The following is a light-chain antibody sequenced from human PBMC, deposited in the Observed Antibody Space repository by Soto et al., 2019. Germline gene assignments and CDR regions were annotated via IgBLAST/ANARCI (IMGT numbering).Light chain of an antibody. J-gene: IGLJ1*01. CDR1: SSNIGAGYD. Sequence: QSVLTQPPSVSGAQGQRVTISCTGSSSNIGAGYDVHWYQQFPGTAPKLVIYGNGNRPSGVPDRSAGSKSGTSASLAITGLHDEDEADYYCQSYDSSLSGVFGSGTKLTVL. CDR2: GNG. CDR3: QSYDSSLSGV. V-gene: IGLV1-40*01.